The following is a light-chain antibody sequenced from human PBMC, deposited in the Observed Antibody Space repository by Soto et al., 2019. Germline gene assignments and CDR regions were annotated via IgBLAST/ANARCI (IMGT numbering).Light chain of an antibody. V-gene: IGKV3D-20*02. CDR2: DAS. J-gene: IGKJ1*01. CDR1: QSVSSSY. Sequence: ENVLTQSPGTLSLSPGGRATLSYRASQSVSSSYLAWYQQKPGQAPRLLIYDASNRATGIPARFSGSGSGTDFTLTISDVQPEDFALYYCHQRQSWPRTFGQGTKVDIK. CDR3: HQRQSWPRT.